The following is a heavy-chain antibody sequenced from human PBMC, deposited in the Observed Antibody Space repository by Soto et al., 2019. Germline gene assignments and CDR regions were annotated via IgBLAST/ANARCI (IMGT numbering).Heavy chain of an antibody. CDR2: IYWDDDK. V-gene: IGHV2-5*02. CDR3: LYRAKPPRGGYYFIY. D-gene: IGHD1-26*01. J-gene: IGHJ4*02. Sequence: QITLKESGPTLVKPTKTLTLTFTFSGFSLTTSGVGVGWIRQPPGKALEWLALIYWDDDKRYSPSLKSRLTITRDASKIQVVLTMTNMDPVDTATYYCLYRAKPPRGGYYFIYWGKGTLVTVSS. CDR1: GFSLTTSGVG.